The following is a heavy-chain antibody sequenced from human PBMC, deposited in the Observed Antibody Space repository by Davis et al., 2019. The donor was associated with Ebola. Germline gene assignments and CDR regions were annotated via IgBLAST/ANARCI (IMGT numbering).Heavy chain of an antibody. CDR3: ATEMGLYRNYYYYGMDV. CDR2: FDPEDGET. V-gene: IGHV1-24*01. J-gene: IGHJ6*02. CDR1: GYTLTELS. Sequence: ASVKVSCKVSGYTLTELSMHWVRQAPGKGLEWMGGFDPEDGETIYAQKFQGRVTMTEDTSTDTAYMELSSLRSEDTAVYYCATEMGLYRNYYYYGMDVWGQGTTVTVSS. D-gene: IGHD1-26*01.